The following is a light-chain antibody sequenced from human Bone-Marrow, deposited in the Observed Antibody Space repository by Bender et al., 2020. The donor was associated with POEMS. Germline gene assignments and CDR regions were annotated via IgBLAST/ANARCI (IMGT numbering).Light chain of an antibody. V-gene: IGLV2-11*01. CDR1: SSDVGDYNY. Sequence: QSALTQPRSVSGSPGQSVTISCTGTSSDVGDYNYVSWYQHYPGKAPRLMIYDVTKRPSGVPDRFSASKSGNTASLTISGLQAADEADYYCAVWDDSLNGWVFGGGTKLTVL. CDR3: AVWDDSLNGWV. J-gene: IGLJ3*02. CDR2: DVT.